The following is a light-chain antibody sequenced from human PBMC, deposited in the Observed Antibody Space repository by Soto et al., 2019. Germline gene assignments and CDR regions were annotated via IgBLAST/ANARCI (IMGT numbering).Light chain of an antibody. CDR2: DVN. CDR1: SSNIGNNY. CDR3: VSYAGGTYV. J-gene: IGLJ1*01. Sequence: QSVLTQPPSVSAAPGQKVTISCSGSSSNIGNNYVSWYQQHPGKAPKLMIYDVNKRPSGVPDRFSGSKSDNTASLTVSGLQAEDEADYYCVSYAGGTYVFGTGTKVTVL. V-gene: IGLV2-8*01.